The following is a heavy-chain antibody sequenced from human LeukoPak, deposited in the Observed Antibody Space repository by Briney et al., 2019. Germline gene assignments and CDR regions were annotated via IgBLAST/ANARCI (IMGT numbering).Heavy chain of an antibody. D-gene: IGHD2-8*01. CDR1: GVSFSGYY. CDR3: ARYCTNGVCRYYYYYGMDV. J-gene: IGHJ6*02. CDR2: INHSGST. V-gene: IGHV4-34*01. Sequence: SETLSLTCAVYGVSFSGYYWSWIRQPPGKGLEWIGEINHSGSTNYNPSLKSRVTISVDTSKNQFSLKLSSVTAADTAVYYCARYCTNGVCRYYYYYGMDVWGQGTTVTVSS.